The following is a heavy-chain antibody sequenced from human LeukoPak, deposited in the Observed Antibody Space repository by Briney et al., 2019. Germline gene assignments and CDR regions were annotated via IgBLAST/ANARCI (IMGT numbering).Heavy chain of an antibody. CDR2: MNPNSGNT. D-gene: IGHD6-19*01. J-gene: IGHJ5*02. V-gene: IGHV1-8*01. Sequence: ASVEVSCKASGYTFTSYDINWVRQATGQGLEWMGWMNPNSGNTGYAQKFQGRVTMTRNTSISTAYMELSSLRSEDTAVYYCARGRKKPGIAVAGTGYWFDPWGQGTLVTVSS. CDR3: ARGRKKPGIAVAGTGYWFDP. CDR1: GYTFTSYD.